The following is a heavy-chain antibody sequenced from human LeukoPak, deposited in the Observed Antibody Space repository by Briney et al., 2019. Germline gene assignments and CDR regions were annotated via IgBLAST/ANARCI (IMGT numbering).Heavy chain of an antibody. CDR3: TRVNWVVDY. CDR2: IYRSGIT. D-gene: IGHD1-1*01. Sequence: SETLSLTCAVSSYSIIIGYHWGWIRQPPGKGLEWIGNIYRSGITYYNPSLKSRVTISVDTSKNHFSLKLSSVTAADTAVYYCTRVNWVVDYWGQGTLVTVSS. V-gene: IGHV4-38-2*01. J-gene: IGHJ4*02. CDR1: SYSIIIGYH.